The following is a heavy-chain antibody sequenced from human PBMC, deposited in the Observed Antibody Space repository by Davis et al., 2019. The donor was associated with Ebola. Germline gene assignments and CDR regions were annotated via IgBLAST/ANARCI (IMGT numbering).Heavy chain of an antibody. CDR1: TFSFNVYA. CDR3: ARGDNYYGLDV. Sequence: PGGSLRLSCGASTFSFNVYAMHWVRQAPGKGLEWVAVIGHDGTTKTYADSVKGRFIISRDNSKNTMSLQMNSLGADDTAVYYCARGDNYYGLDVWAQGTTVTVSS. J-gene: IGHJ6*02. V-gene: IGHV3-30*14. CDR2: IGHDGTTK.